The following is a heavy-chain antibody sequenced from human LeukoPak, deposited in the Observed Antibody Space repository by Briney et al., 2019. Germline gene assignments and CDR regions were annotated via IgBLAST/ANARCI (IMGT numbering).Heavy chain of an antibody. CDR2: INSDGSST. D-gene: IGHD3-10*01. J-gene: IGHJ6*03. CDR1: GFSFSTTW. CDR3: AREMKFTMVRGAHSLNYYYYYMDV. V-gene: IGHV3-74*01. Sequence: PGGSLRLSCAASGFSFSTTWMHWVRQAPGKGLVWVSRINSDGSSTIYADSVKGRFTISRDNAKNTLYLQMNSLRVEDTAVYYCAREMKFTMVRGAHSLNYYYYYMDVWGKGTTVTISS.